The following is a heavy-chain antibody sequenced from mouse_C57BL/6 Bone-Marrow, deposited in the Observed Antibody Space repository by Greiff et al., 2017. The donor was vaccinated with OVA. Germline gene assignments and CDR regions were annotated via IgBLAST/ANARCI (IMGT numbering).Heavy chain of an antibody. V-gene: IGHV1-64*01. J-gene: IGHJ2*01. CDR2: IHPNSGST. CDR1: GYTFTSYW. Sequence: QVQLQQPGAELVKPGASVKLSCKASGYTFTSYWMHWVKQRPGQGLEWIGMIHPNSGSTNDNEKFKSKATLTVDKSSSTAYMQLSSLTSEDSAVYYCARWAYYSNCVGYWGQGTTLTVSS. CDR3: ARWAYYSNCVGY. D-gene: IGHD2-5*01.